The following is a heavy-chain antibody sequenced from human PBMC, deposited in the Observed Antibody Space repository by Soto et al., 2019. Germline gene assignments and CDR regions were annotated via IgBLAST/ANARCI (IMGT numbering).Heavy chain of an antibody. V-gene: IGHV1-18*01. J-gene: IGHJ6*03. Sequence: ASVKVSCKASGYTFTSYGISWVRQAPGQGLEWMGWISAYNGNTNYAQKLQGRVTMTTDTSTSTAYMELRSLRSDDTAVYYCARVLGYCSSTSCQYYYMDVWGKGTTVTVSS. CDR2: ISAYNGNT. D-gene: IGHD2-2*01. CDR3: ARVLGYCSSTSCQYYYMDV. CDR1: GYTFTSYG.